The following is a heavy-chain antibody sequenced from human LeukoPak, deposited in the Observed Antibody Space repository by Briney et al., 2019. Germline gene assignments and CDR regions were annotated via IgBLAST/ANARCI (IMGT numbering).Heavy chain of an antibody. D-gene: IGHD3-10*01. CDR2: ISGSSSYI. CDR1: GFTFNSYS. CDR3: ARERGSPPDY. V-gene: IGHV3-21*01. J-gene: IGHJ4*02. Sequence: GGSLRLSCEASGFTFNSYSMNWVRQAPGKGLEWVSSISGSSSYIYYADSVKGRFTISRDNSKNTLYLQMNSLRAEDTAVYYCARERGSPPDYWGQGTLVTVSS.